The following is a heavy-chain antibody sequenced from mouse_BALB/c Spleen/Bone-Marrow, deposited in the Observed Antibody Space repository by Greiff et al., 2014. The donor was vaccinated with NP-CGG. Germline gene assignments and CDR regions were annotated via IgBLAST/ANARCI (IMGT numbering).Heavy chain of an antibody. D-gene: IGHD4-1*01. CDR2: IDPYDGVT. J-gene: IGHJ2*01. CDR3: ARSGYYFDY. V-gene: IGHV1-39*01. Sequence: VQLKESGPELEKPGASVKISCKASGYSFTGYNMNWVKQSTGKSLEWIGNIDPYDGVTSYNKKFKGKATLTVDKSSSTAYMQLKSLTSEDSAVYYCARSGYYFDYWGQGTTLTVSS. CDR1: GYSFTGYN.